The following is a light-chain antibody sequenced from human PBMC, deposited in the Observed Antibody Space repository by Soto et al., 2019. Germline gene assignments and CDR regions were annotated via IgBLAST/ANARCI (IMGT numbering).Light chain of an antibody. Sequence: DIQMTQSPSTLSASVGDRVTITCRASQSIDDWLAWYQQKPGQSPKLLIYKASSLENGVPSRFSGSGSGTEFTLAISSLQPDDFATYYCQQYTRYSPWAFGQGTKVEVK. CDR2: KAS. CDR3: QQYTRYSPWA. V-gene: IGKV1-5*03. J-gene: IGKJ1*01. CDR1: QSIDDW.